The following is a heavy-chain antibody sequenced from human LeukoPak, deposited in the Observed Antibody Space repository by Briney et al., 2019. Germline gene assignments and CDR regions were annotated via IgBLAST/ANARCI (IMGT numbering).Heavy chain of an antibody. Sequence: SQTLSRTCAVSGGSLSSGGYCWSWIRQPPGKGLAWIGHIYHSESTYYNPSLKRRVTISVDRAKNQFSLKLSSVTAADTALHFCVRVCTSGWYYFDNWGEGTMASVCS. CDR3: VRVCTSGWYYFDN. D-gene: IGHD6-19*01. J-gene: IGHJ4*02. V-gene: IGHV4-30-2*01. CDR2: IYHSEST. CDR1: GGSLSSGGYC.